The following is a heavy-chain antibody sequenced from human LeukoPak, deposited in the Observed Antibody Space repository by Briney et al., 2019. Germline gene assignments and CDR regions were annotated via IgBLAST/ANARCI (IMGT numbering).Heavy chain of an antibody. D-gene: IGHD3-10*01. CDR2: IYHSGST. V-gene: IGHV4-39*07. CDR1: GGSISSSTYY. J-gene: IGHJ5*02. Sequence: SEILSLTCTVSGGSISSSTYYWAWIRQPPGKGLEWIGSIYHSGSTNYNPSLKSRVTISVDTSKNQFSLKLSSVTAADTAVYYCARGRITMVRGVKLGRNWFDPWGQGTLVTVSS. CDR3: ARGRITMVRGVKLGRNWFDP.